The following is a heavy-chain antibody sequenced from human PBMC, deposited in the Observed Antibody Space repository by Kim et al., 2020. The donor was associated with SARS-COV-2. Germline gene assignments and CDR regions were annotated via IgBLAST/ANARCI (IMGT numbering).Heavy chain of an antibody. CDR3: ARGGYSSGWTWDY. D-gene: IGHD6-19*01. V-gene: IGHV3-23*01. CDR1: GFTFSSHA. CDR2: ISGSGGST. Sequence: GGSLRLSCAASGFTFSSHAMSWVRQAPGKGLEWVSVISGSGGSTYYADSVKGRFTISRDNSKNTLFLQMNSLRAEDTAVYYCARGGYSSGWTWDYWGQGTLVTVSS. J-gene: IGHJ4*02.